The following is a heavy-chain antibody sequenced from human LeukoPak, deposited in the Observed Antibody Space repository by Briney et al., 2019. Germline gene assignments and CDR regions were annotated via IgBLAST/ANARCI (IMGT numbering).Heavy chain of an antibody. D-gene: IGHD4-17*01. Sequence: SETLSLTCTVSGGTISSYYWSWIRQPAGKGLEWIGRIYTSGSTNYNPSLKSRVTISVDTSKNQFSLKLSSVTAADTAVYYCARSGYGDYRYYFDYWGQGTLVTVSS. V-gene: IGHV4-4*07. CDR1: GGTISSYY. CDR3: ARSGYGDYRYYFDY. J-gene: IGHJ4*02. CDR2: IYTSGST.